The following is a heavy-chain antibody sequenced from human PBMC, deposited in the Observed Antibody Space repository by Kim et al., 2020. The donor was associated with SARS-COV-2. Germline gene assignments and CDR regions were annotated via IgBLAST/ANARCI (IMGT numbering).Heavy chain of an antibody. J-gene: IGHJ4*02. V-gene: IGHV3-9*01. D-gene: IGHD6-19*01. CDR3: AKGVIGQWLVLPFDY. Sequence: DSVKGRFTISRDNAKNSLYLQMNSLRAEDTALYYCAKGVIGQWLVLPFDYWGQGTLVTVSS.